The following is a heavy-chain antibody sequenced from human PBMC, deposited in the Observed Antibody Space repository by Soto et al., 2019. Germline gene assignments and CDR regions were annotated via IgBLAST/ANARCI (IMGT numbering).Heavy chain of an antibody. Sequence: GESLKISRKGSGYSFASYWIRWAHQIPAKGLEWMGRIDPSASYANYSPSFQGHVTFSADKSISTAYLQWSSLRASDTAMYYCARHKAFYYDSSGAWGQGTMVTVSS. J-gene: IGHJ5*02. CDR2: IDPSASYA. V-gene: IGHV5-10-1*01. CDR3: ARHKAFYYDSSGA. D-gene: IGHD3-22*01. CDR1: GYSFASYW.